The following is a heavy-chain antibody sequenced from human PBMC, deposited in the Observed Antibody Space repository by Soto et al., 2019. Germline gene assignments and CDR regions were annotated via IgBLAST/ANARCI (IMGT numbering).Heavy chain of an antibody. V-gene: IGHV3-30*18. CDR2: ISYDGSNK. D-gene: IGHD5-12*01. J-gene: IGHJ3*02. CDR1: GFTFSSYG. Sequence: QVQLVESGGGVVQPGRSLRLSCAASGFTFSSYGMHWVRQAPGKGLEWVAVISYDGSNKYYADSVKGRFTISRDNSKNTLYLQMNSLRAEDTAVYYCAKLRRRDGYTFTPGGAFDIWGQGTMVTVS. CDR3: AKLRRRDGYTFTPGGAFDI.